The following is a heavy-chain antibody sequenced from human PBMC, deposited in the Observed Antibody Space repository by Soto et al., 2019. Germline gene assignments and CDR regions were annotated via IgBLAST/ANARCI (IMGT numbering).Heavy chain of an antibody. D-gene: IGHD6-19*01. Sequence: SETLSLTCTVSGGSISSSSYYWGWIRQPPGKGLEWIGSIYHSGSTNYNPSLKSRVTISVDKSKNQFSLKLSSVTAADTAVYYCARDRGSSGWRNDAFDIWGQGTMVTVSS. V-gene: IGHV4-39*07. J-gene: IGHJ3*02. CDR2: IYHSGST. CDR1: GGSISSSSYY. CDR3: ARDRGSSGWRNDAFDI.